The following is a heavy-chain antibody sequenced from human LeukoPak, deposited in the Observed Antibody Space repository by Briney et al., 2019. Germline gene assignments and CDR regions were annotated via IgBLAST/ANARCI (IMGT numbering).Heavy chain of an antibody. CDR2: MNPNSGNK. D-gene: IGHD1-1*01. V-gene: IGHV1-8*01. CDR3: ASELRHQDY. Sequence: ASVKVSCKASGYTFGNYDINWVRQATGQGLEWMGWMNPNSGNKGYAQKFQGRVTMTSDTSISTAYMELSSLSSEDTAIYYCASELRHQDYWGQGTLVTVSS. CDR1: GYTFGNYD. J-gene: IGHJ4*02.